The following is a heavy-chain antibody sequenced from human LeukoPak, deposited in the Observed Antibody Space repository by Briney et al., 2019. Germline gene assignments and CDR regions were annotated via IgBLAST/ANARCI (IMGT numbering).Heavy chain of an antibody. CDR3: ESAGRYSYGYYWFDP. J-gene: IGHJ5*02. D-gene: IGHD5-18*01. CDR2: ISYIGST. V-gene: IGHV4-59*01. CDR1: GGSISSDS. Sequence: ASETLSLTCSVSGGSISSDSWSWIRQPPGKGLEWIGYISYIGSTNYNPSLKSRVTISVDTSKTQFSLKMTSVTAVDTAVYYCESAGRYSYGYYWFDPWGQGTLVTVSS.